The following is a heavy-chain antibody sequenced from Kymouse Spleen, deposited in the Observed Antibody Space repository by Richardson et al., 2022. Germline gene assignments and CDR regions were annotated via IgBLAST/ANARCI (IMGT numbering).Heavy chain of an antibody. D-gene: IGHD3-10*01. Sequence: EVQLVESGGGLVKPGGSLRLSCAASGFTFSNAWMSWVRQAPGKGLEWVGRIKSKTDGGTTDYAAPVKGRFTISRDDSKNTLYLQMNSLKTEDTAVYYCTTDVWFGELLEGNWFDPWGQGTLVTVSS. CDR2: IKSKTDGGTT. CDR1: GFTFSNAW. CDR3: TTDVWFGELLEGNWFDP. J-gene: IGHJ5*02. V-gene: IGHV3-15*01.